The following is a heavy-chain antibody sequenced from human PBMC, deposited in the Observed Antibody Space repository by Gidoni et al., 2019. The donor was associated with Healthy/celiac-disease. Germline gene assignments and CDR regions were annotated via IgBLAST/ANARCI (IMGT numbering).Heavy chain of an antibody. D-gene: IGHD6-13*01. CDR2: LSYDGSNK. V-gene: IGHV3-30-3*01. Sequence: QVQLVESGGGVVQPGRALRPSSAATGLPFSSYAMHWVRQAPGKVLEVVAVLSYDGSNKYYADSVKCRFTISRDNSKNTLYLQMNSRRAEDTAVYDCSTASIAAVDIWGQGTMVTVSS. CDR1: GLPFSSYA. J-gene: IGHJ3*02. CDR3: STASIAAVDI.